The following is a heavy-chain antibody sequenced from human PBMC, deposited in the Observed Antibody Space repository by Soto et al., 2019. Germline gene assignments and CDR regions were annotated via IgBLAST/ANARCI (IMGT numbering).Heavy chain of an antibody. CDR1: GFTFTRAW. V-gene: IGHV3-23*01. D-gene: IGHD3-10*01. J-gene: IGHJ4*02. CDR3: AKKVNSGPGSQYFDY. CDR2: ISGSGGST. Sequence: GGSLRLSCATSGFTFTRAWMSWVRQVPGKGLEWVSAISGSGGSTYYADSVKGRFTISRDNSKNMLFLQMNSLRAEDTAIYYCAKKVNSGPGSQYFDYWGQGTLVTVSS.